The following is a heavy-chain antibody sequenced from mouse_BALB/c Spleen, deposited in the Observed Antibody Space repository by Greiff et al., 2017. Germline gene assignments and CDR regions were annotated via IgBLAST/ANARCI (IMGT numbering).Heavy chain of an antibody. J-gene: IGHJ3*01. Sequence: EVQVVESGAELVRSGASVKLSCTASGFNIKDYYMHWVKQRPEQGLEWIGWIDPENGDTEYAPKFQGKATMTADTSSNTAYLQLSSLTSEDTAVYYCNAGDGFAYWGQGTLVTVSA. CDR1: GFNIKDYY. CDR2: IDPENGDT. CDR3: NAGDGFAY. V-gene: IGHV14-4*02.